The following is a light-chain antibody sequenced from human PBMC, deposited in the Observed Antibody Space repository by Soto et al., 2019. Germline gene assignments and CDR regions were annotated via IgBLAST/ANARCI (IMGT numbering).Light chain of an antibody. V-gene: IGLV2-14*03. Sequence: QPVLTQPASVSGSPGQSITISCTGTSSDVGAYNYVSWYQQHPGKAPKLMIYDVSDRPSGVSNRFSGSKSGNTASLTISGLQAEDEADYYCVSYTGTGVMFGGGTKLTVL. CDR2: DVS. CDR1: SSDVGAYNY. J-gene: IGLJ3*02. CDR3: VSYTGTGVM.